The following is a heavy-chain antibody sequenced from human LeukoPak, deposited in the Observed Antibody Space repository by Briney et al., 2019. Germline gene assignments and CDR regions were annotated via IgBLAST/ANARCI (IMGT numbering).Heavy chain of an antibody. CDR1: GYTLSELS. V-gene: IGHV1-24*01. CDR3: ATLNIVVVPAAVTYNFDY. J-gene: IGHJ4*02. Sequence: GASVKVSCKVSGYTLSELSMHWVRQAPGKGLEWMGGFDPEHGETIYAQKFQGRVTMTEDTSTDTAYMELSSLRSEDTAVYYCATLNIVVVPAAVTYNFDYWGQGTLVTVSS. CDR2: FDPEHGET. D-gene: IGHD2-2*01.